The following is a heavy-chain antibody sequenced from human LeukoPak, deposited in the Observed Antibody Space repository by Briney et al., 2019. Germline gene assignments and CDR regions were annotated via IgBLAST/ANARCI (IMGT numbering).Heavy chain of an antibody. V-gene: IGHV3-23*01. CDR3: AKDESFGPPGVY. CDR2: ISGSGSST. D-gene: IGHD3-3*01. CDR1: GFIFSGYA. J-gene: IGHJ4*02. Sequence: GGSLRLSCAASGFIFSGYAMSWVRQAPGKGLEWVSAISGSGSSTYYADSVKGRFTISRDNSKNTLYLQVNSLRAEDTAVYYCAKDESFGPPGVYWGQGTLVTVSS.